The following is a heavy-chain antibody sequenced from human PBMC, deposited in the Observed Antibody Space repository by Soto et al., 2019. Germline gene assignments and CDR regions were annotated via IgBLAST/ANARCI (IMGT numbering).Heavy chain of an antibody. CDR3: ARDLTF. CDR1: GFPFSSYW. Sequence: GGSLRLSCTAPGFPFSSYWMTWVRQAPGKGLEWVANIKEDGSEKYFVDSVGGRFTISRDNAKNTLYLQMNSLRAEDTAMYYCARDLTFWGQGTLVTVSS. J-gene: IGHJ4*02. V-gene: IGHV3-7*04. CDR2: IKEDGSEK.